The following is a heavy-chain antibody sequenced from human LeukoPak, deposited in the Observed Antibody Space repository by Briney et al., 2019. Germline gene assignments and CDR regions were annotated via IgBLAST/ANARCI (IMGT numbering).Heavy chain of an antibody. CDR2: ISSSGSTI. CDR1: GFTFSSYE. V-gene: IGHV3-48*03. D-gene: IGHD6-19*01. J-gene: IGHJ3*02. CDR3: ARVGSGWYSDAFDI. Sequence: GGSLRLSCAASGFTFSSYEMNWVRQAPGKGLEWVSYISSSGSTIYYADSVKGRFTISRDNAKNSLYLQMNSLRAEDTALYYCARVGSGWYSDAFDIWGQGTMVTVSS.